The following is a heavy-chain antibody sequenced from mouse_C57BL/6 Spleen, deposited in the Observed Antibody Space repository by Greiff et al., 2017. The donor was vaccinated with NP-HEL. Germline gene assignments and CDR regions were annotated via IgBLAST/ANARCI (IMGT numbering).Heavy chain of an antibody. Sequence: DVKLVESGGGLVKPGGSLKLSCAASGFTFSSYTMSWVRQTPEKRLEWVATISGGGGNTYYPDSVKGRFTISRDNAKNTLYLQMSSLRSEDTALYYCARHSNYPSWFAYWGQGTLVTVSA. D-gene: IGHD2-5*01. J-gene: IGHJ3*01. CDR1: GFTFSSYT. CDR2: ISGGGGNT. CDR3: ARHSNYPSWFAY. V-gene: IGHV5-9*01.